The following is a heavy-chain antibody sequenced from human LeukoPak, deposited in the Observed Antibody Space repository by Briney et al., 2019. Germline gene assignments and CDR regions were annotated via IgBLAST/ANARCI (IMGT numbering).Heavy chain of an antibody. J-gene: IGHJ4*02. Sequence: PRGSLRLSCAASGFTFSMYSMNWVRQAPGKGLEWVSYISGYSSTIHYEDSVKGRFTISRDNAKNSLYLQMNSLRDEDTAVYYCARDLSGSYPFDYWGQGNLGHVSS. D-gene: IGHD1-26*01. CDR1: GFTFSMYS. CDR2: ISGYSSTI. V-gene: IGHV3-48*02. CDR3: ARDLSGSYPFDY.